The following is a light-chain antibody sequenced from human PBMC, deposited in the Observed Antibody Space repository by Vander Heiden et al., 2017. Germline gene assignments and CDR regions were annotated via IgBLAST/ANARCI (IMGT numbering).Light chain of an antibody. J-gene: IGLJ3*02. V-gene: IGLV1-47*01. CDR1: SSNIGSNY. Sequence: QSVLTQPPSASGTPGQRVTISCSGSSSNIGSNYVSWYQQFPGTAPKLLIYRNNQRPSGVPDRFSGSKSGTSASLAISGLRSEDEADYSCAAWDDSLSGPVFGGGTKLTVL. CDR3: AAWDDSLSGPV. CDR2: RNN.